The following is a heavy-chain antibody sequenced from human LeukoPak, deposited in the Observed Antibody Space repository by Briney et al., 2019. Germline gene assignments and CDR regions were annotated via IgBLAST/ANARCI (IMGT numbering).Heavy chain of an antibody. CDR2: ISYHGINE. Sequence: PGGSLRLSCAASGFTFSDYNMHWVRQAPGKGLEWMAVISYHGINEYYADSVKGRFTISRDNSKSMLHLQMNSLRPEDTAVYYCAKVRWDNSGWYYLDTWGQGTLLTVSS. CDR1: GFTFSDYN. J-gene: IGHJ4*02. V-gene: IGHV3-30*18. D-gene: IGHD6-19*01. CDR3: AKVRWDNSGWYYLDT.